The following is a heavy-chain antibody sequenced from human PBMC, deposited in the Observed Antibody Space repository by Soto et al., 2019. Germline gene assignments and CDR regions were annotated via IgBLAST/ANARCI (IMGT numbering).Heavy chain of an antibody. CDR1: GGSISSSNW. CDR2: IYHSGST. D-gene: IGHD6-13*01. Sequence: LSLTCAVPGGSISSSNWWSWVRQPPGKGLEWIGEIYHSGSTNYNPSLKSRVTISVDKSKNQFSLKLSSVTAADTAVYYCASLAAAGTGYYYYGMDVWGQGTTVTVSS. V-gene: IGHV4-4*02. J-gene: IGHJ6*02. CDR3: ASLAAAGTGYYYYGMDV.